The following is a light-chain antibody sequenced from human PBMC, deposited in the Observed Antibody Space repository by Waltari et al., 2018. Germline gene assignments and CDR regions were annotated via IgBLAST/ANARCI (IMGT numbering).Light chain of an antibody. V-gene: IGLV1-47*01. CDR2: RNN. J-gene: IGLJ3*02. CDR1: SSNIGSNY. CDR3: AAWDDSLSGPV. Sequence: QSVLTQPPSASGTPGQRVTISCSGSSSNIGSNYVYWYQQLPGTAPKLLIYRNNQPPSGFPDRFSGSKSGTSASLAISGLRSEDEADYYCAAWDDSLSGPVFGGGTKLTVL.